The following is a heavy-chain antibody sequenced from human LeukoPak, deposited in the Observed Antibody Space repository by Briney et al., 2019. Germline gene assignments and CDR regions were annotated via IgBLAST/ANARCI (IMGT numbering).Heavy chain of an antibody. CDR1: GGSISSSSYY. J-gene: IGHJ4*02. D-gene: IGHD6-19*01. V-gene: IGHV4-39*01. CDR2: IYYSGST. Sequence: PSETLSLTCTVSGGSISSSSYYWGWIRQPPGKGLEWIGSIYYSGSTYYNPSLKSRVTISVDTSKNQFSLKLSSVTAADTAVYYCARRWLVRNYFDYWGQGTLVTVPS. CDR3: ARRWLVRNYFDY.